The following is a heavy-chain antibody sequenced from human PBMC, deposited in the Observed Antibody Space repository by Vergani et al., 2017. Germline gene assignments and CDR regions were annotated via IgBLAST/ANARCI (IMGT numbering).Heavy chain of an antibody. CDR2: ISYDGSNK. Sequence: QVQLVESGGGVVQPGRSLRLSCAASGFTFSSYAMHWVRQAPGKGLEWVAVISYDGSNKYYAESVKGRFTISRDNSKNTLYLQMNSLIAEDTAVYYCARVVSSYCISTSCYGLDYWGQGTLVTVSS. J-gene: IGHJ4*02. CDR3: ARVVSSYCISTSCYGLDY. CDR1: GFTFSSYA. V-gene: IGHV3-30-3*01. D-gene: IGHD2-2*01.